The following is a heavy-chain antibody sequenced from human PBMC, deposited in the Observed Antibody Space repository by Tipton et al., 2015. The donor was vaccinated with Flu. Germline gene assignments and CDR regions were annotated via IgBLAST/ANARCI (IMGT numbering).Heavy chain of an antibody. Sequence: SLRLSCAASGFTFSSYGIHWVRQAPGKGLEWVALISYDGSNKHYADSVKGRFTISRDNSKNTLSLQMNSLTAEDTALYYCAKGVLGLAVPGIRRKAGFDIWGQGTMVTVSS. V-gene: IGHV3-30*18. CDR3: AKGVLGLAVPGIRRKAGFDI. J-gene: IGHJ3*02. D-gene: IGHD6-19*01. CDR1: GFTFSSYG. CDR2: ISYDGSNK.